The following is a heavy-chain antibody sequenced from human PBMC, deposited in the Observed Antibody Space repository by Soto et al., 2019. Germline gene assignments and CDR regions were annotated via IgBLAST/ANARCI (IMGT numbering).Heavy chain of an antibody. D-gene: IGHD3-22*01. V-gene: IGHV1-18*01. J-gene: IGHJ4*02. CDR2: LSSYTGNT. CDR1: GYTFPNYG. Sequence: QVQLVQSGAEVKKPGASVKVSCKVSGYTFPNYGISWVRQTPGQGLERMGWLSSYTGNTNYAQKLQGRVTMTTDTSTSTAYMELRSLRSDDTAVYYCAIDVGRYYDGSGYQIYSDYWGQGTLVTISS. CDR3: AIDVGRYYDGSGYQIYSDY.